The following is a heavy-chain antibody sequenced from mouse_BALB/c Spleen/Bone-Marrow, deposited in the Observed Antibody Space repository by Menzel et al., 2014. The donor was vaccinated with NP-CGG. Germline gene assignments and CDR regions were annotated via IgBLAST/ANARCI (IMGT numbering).Heavy chain of an antibody. V-gene: IGHV2-5*01. J-gene: IGHJ2*01. CDR2: IWKNGNT. CDR3: AKNRGDGYFDH. D-gene: IGHD3-1*01. Sequence: VQLQQSGPGLVQPSQSLSIPCTVSGFSLTTYGVHWVRQSPGKGLEWLGVIWKNGNTDYNAPFMSRLSITEDNSKSQVFFKMNSLQAGDTAIYYCAKNRGDGYFDHWGQGTTLTVSS. CDR1: GFSLTTYG.